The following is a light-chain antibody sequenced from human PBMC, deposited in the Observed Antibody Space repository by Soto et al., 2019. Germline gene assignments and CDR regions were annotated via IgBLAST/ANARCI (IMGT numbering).Light chain of an antibody. J-gene: IGKJ2*01. Sequence: EIVLTQSPGTLSLSPGERATLSCSASQSVSSYYLAWYQQKPGQAPRLLIYAASSRATGIPDRFSGSGSGTDFTLTISRLEPDDFAVYYCQQYGSSPTLGQGTKLEIK. CDR1: QSVSSYY. V-gene: IGKV3-20*01. CDR3: QQYGSSPT. CDR2: AAS.